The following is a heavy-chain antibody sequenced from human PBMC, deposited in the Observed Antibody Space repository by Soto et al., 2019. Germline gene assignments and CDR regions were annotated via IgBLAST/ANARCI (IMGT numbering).Heavy chain of an antibody. Sequence: SETLSLTCAVYGGSFSDYHWSWIRQPPGKGLEWIGEINHGGSTKYNPSLKSRVTISKDTSKKQVSLKLTSVTAADTAVYYCARVSVTIFGVVMGHYYYAMDVWGQGTTVTVYS. CDR1: GGSFSDYH. V-gene: IGHV4-34*01. D-gene: IGHD3-3*01. CDR2: INHGGST. J-gene: IGHJ6*02. CDR3: ARVSVTIFGVVMGHYYYAMDV.